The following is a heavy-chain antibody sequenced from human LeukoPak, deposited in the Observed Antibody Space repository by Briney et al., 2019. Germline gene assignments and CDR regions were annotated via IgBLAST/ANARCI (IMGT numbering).Heavy chain of an antibody. CDR3: ARVPSHFDY. J-gene: IGHJ4*02. CDR2: INHSGST. V-gene: IGHV4-34*01. Sequence: GSLRLSCAASGFTFSSYEMNWVRQPPGKGLEWIGEINHSGSTNYNPSLKSRVTISVDTSKNQFSLKLSSVTAADTAVYYRARVPSHFDYWGQGTLVTVSS. CDR1: GFTFSSYE.